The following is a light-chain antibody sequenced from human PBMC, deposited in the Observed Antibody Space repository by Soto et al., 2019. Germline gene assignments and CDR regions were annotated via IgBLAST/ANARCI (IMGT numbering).Light chain of an antibody. CDR2: DAS. CDR1: QDISNY. J-gene: IGKJ1*01. CDR3: QHYNSYSEA. V-gene: IGKV1-33*01. Sequence: DIQMTQSPSSLSASVGDRVTITCQASQDISNYLNWYQQKPGKAPKLLIYDASNLETGVPSRFSGSGSSTDFTLTINGLQPDDFATYYCQHYNSYSEAFGQGTKVDIK.